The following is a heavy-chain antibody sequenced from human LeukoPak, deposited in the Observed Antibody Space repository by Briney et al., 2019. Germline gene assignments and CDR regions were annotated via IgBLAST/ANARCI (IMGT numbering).Heavy chain of an antibody. V-gene: IGHV5-51*03. CDR2: IYPGDSDT. J-gene: IGHJ5*02. Sequence: PGGSLKISCKGSGYTFANYWIGWVRQMPGKGLEWMGIIYPGDSDTRYSPSFQGQVTISADKSISTAYLQWSSLKASDTAMYYCVRDMGVGSSPYLWGQGILVTVSS. CDR1: GYTFANYW. CDR3: VRDMGVGSSPYL. D-gene: IGHD6-13*01.